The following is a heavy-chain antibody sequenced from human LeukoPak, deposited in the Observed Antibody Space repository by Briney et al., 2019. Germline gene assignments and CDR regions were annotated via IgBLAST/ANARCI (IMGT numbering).Heavy chain of an antibody. Sequence: PGGSLRLSCAASGFTFDDYGMRWVRQAPGKGLEWVSGINWNGGSTGYADSVKGRFTISRDNAKNSLYLQMNSLRAEDTALYYCAREGLRFLEWLLVGYMDVWGKGTTVTASS. V-gene: IGHV3-20*04. CDR3: AREGLRFLEWLLVGYMDV. J-gene: IGHJ6*03. CDR2: INWNGGST. CDR1: GFTFDDYG. D-gene: IGHD3-3*01.